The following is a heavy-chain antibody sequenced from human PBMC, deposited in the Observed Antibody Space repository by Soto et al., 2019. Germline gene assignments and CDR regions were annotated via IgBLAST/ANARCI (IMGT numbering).Heavy chain of an antibody. Sequence: ASVKVSCKASGGTFSSYAISWVRQAPGQGLQWVGIINPGGGRTAYAQKFQGRVTLTRDMSTSTVYMELTSLTYDDTAVYYCARDVSGPGATYVMDVWGQGTTVTVSS. CDR2: INPGGGRT. V-gene: IGHV1-46*01. J-gene: IGHJ6*02. CDR3: ARDVSGPGATYVMDV. CDR1: GGTFSSYA. D-gene: IGHD2-2*01.